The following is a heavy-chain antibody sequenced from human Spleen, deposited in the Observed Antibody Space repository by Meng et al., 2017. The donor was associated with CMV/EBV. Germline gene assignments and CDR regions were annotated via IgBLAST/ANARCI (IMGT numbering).Heavy chain of an antibody. CDR3: AGYSSSSEHYYYGMDV. V-gene: IGHV1-46*01. CDR1: GYTFTSYY. CDR2: INPSGGST. Sequence: ASVKVSCKASGYTFTSYYMHWVRQAPGQGLEWMGIINPSGGSTSYAQKFQGRVTMTRDTSTSTVYMELSSLRSEDTAVYYCAGYSSSSEHYYYGMDVWGQGTTVTVSS. D-gene: IGHD6-6*01. J-gene: IGHJ6*02.